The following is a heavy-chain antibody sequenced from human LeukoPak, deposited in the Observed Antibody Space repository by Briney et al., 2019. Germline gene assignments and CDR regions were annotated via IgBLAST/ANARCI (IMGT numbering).Heavy chain of an antibody. CDR1: GFTLSRYA. D-gene: IGHD1-26*01. J-gene: IGHJ4*02. Sequence: PGGSLTLSCVASGFTLSRYAMHWVRQAPGKGLEWVAFIQFDGENKYYADSVKGRFTISRDNSQNTLYLQMNSLTVEDTAVYYCAKRWDTTWSYFDLWGQGTLVSVSS. CDR3: AKRWDTTWSYFDL. CDR2: IQFDGENK. V-gene: IGHV3-30*02.